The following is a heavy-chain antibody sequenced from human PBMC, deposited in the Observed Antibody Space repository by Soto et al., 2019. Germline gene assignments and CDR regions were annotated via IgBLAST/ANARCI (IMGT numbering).Heavy chain of an antibody. J-gene: IGHJ6*02. CDR1: GFTFSSYG. CDR3: AKEVPGYCSSTSCSAYYYYGMDV. D-gene: IGHD2-2*01. CDR2: NSYDGSKK. V-gene: IGHV3-30*18. Sequence: GGSLRLSCAASGFTFSSYGMDWVRQAPGKGLEWVALNSYDGSKKYYADSVKGRFTISRDNSKNTLYLQMNNLRAEDTALYFCAKEVPGYCSSTSCSAYYYYGMDVWGQGTTVTVSS.